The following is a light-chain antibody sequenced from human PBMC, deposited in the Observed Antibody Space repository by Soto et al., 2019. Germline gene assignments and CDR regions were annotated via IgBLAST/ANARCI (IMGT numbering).Light chain of an antibody. CDR1: QSVSSNF. J-gene: IGKJ3*01. CDR2: AAS. Sequence: EIVLTQSPATLSLSPGERATLSCRASQSVSSNFLAWYQQKPGPAPRLLIYAASSRATGTPDRFSGSGSESDFTITISRLEPEDFAVYYCQQYGSSPLTFGPGTKVDIK. CDR3: QQYGSSPLT. V-gene: IGKV3-20*01.